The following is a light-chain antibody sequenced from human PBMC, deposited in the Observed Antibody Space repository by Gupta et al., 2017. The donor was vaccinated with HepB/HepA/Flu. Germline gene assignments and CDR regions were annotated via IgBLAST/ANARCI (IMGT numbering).Light chain of an antibody. J-gene: IGKJ4*01. V-gene: IGKV1-33*01. CDR2: DAS. CDR3: QQYDNLLLA. Sequence: DIKMTQSPSTLSASVADRVTITCQASQDISNYLNWYQQKPGKAPKLLIYDASNLETGIPARFSGSGSGTDFTFTISSLQPEDIATYYCQQYDNLLLAFGGGTKVEIK. CDR1: QDISNY.